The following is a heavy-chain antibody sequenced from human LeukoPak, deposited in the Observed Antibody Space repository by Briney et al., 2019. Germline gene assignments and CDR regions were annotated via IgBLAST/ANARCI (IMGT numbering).Heavy chain of an antibody. CDR2: ISAYNGTT. Sequence: GASVKVSRQTSGYTFTNYGITWVRQAPGLGLEWMGWISAYNGTTKYAPKVQGRVTMTTDTSTSTAYMELRSLRSDDTAVYYCARDRVKELPRLLWFGDFSDYWGQGTLVTVSS. V-gene: IGHV1-18*01. J-gene: IGHJ4*02. CDR1: GYTFTNYG. D-gene: IGHD3-10*01. CDR3: ARDRVKELPRLLWFGDFSDY.